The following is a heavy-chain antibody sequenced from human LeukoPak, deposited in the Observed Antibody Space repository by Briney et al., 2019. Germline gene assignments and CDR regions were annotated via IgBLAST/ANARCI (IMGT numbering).Heavy chain of an antibody. CDR3: ARDQTLGGIDY. J-gene: IGHJ4*02. V-gene: IGHV4-39*07. CDR2: IYHSGST. CDR1: GGSISSSSYY. Sequence: SETLSLTCTVSGGSISSSSYYWGWIRQPPGKGLEWIGSIYHSGSTYYNPSLKSRVTISVDTSKNQFSLKVSSVTAADTAVYYCARDQTLGGIDYWGQGTLVTVSS. D-gene: IGHD3-16*01.